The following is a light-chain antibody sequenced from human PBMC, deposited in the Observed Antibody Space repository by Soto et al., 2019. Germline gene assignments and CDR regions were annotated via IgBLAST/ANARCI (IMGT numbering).Light chain of an antibody. CDR2: GNI. V-gene: IGLV1-40*01. CDR1: TSNIGAGYD. Sequence: QSVLTQPPSVSGAPGQRVTISCTGSTSNIGAGYDVNWYQQVPGTAPKLLIYGNINRPSGVPDRFSGSKSGTSAALAVTGLQADDEADYSCQSYDSSLTVVFGGGTTVTVL. J-gene: IGLJ2*01. CDR3: QSYDSSLTVV.